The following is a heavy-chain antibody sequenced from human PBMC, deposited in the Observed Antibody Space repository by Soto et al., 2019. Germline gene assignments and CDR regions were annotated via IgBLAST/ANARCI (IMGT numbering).Heavy chain of an antibody. V-gene: IGHV4-31*03. J-gene: IGHJ4*02. CDR3: ARARPELEWLEYFDY. CDR1: GGSISSGGYY. CDR2: IYYSGST. Sequence: SETLSLTCTVSGGSISSGGYYWSWIRQHPGKGLEWIGYIYYSGSTYYNPSLKSRVTISVDTSKNQFSLKLSSVTAADTAVYYCARARPELEWLEYFDYWGQGTLVTVSS. D-gene: IGHD3-3*01.